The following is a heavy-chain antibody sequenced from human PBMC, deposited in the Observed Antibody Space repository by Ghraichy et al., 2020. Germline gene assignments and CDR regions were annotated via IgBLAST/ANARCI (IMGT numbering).Heavy chain of an antibody. D-gene: IGHD2-15*01. CDR3: ATGGYCSGGSCDSYYYYYGMDV. CDR1: GYTLTELS. Sequence: ASVKVSCKVSGYTLTELSMHWVRQAPGKGLEWMGGFDPEDGETIYAQKFQGRVTMTEDTSTDTAYMELSSLRSEDTAVYYCATGGYCSGGSCDSYYYYYGMDVRGQGTTVTVSS. CDR2: FDPEDGET. J-gene: IGHJ6*02. V-gene: IGHV1-24*01.